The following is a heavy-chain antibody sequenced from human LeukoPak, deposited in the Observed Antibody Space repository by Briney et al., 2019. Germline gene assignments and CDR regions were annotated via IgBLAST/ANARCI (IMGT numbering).Heavy chain of an antibody. J-gene: IGHJ4*02. CDR3: ARGQANRLLWVGELLSNISPFDY. Sequence: ASLKVSCTASGYTFTDDCIHWVRQAPGQGLEWMGWISGYNGNAKYAQKVQGRVTMTTDTSTSTAYLELRSLRSDDTAIYYCARGQANRLLWVGELLSNISPFDYWGQGTLVTVSS. D-gene: IGHD3-10*01. V-gene: IGHV1-18*04. CDR2: ISGYNGNA. CDR1: GYTFTDDC.